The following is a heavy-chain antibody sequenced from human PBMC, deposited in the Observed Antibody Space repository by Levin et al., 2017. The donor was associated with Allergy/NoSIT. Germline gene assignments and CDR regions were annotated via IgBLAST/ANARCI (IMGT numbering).Heavy chain of an antibody. J-gene: IGHJ6*02. CDR2: TYYRSKWYI. CDR3: AREGCSGAYCLYGMAV. V-gene: IGHV6-1*01. Sequence: SQTLSLTCAISGDSVSSASAAWHWISQSPSRGLEWLGRTYYRSKWYIDYAVSVKSRIIINPDTSKNQFSLHLNSVTPEDTAVYYCAREGCSGAYCLYGMAVWGQGTTVTVSS. CDR1: GDSVSSASAA. D-gene: IGHD2-21*02.